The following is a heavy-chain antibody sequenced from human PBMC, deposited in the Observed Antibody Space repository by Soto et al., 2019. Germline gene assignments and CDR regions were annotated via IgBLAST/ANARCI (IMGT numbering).Heavy chain of an antibody. Sequence: ASVKVSCKASGYIFTNNDVSWVRQATGQGLEWMGWMNPGSGDTGYAQKFQGRVTMTRNISIATAYMELSSLRADDTAIYYCARMASFGSLNWFDPSGQGTLVTVSS. CDR3: ARMASFGSLNWFDP. D-gene: IGHD5-18*01. J-gene: IGHJ5*02. V-gene: IGHV1-8*01. CDR2: MNPGSGDT. CDR1: GYIFTNND.